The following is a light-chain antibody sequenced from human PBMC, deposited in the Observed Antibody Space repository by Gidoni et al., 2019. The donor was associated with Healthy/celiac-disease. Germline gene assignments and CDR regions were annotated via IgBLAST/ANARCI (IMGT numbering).Light chain of an antibody. CDR2: AAS. CDR3: QQSYSTPWT. Sequence: DIQMTQSPSSLSASVGDRVTITCRGSQSISSYLNWYQQKPGKAPKLLIYAASSLQSGVPSRCSGSGSETDFTLTISSLQPEDFATYYCQQSYSTPWTFGQGTKVEIK. V-gene: IGKV1-39*01. J-gene: IGKJ1*01. CDR1: QSISSY.